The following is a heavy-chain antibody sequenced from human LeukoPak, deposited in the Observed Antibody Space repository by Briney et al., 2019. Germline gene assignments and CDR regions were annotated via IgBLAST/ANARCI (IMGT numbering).Heavy chain of an antibody. D-gene: IGHD4-11*01. Sequence: GGSLRLSCAASGFTVSSIYMSWVRQAPGKGLVWVSRINSDGSSTSYSDSVKGRFTISRDNAKNTLYLQMNSLRAEDTAVYYCASDDYSHLYYYYMDVWGKGTTVTVSS. CDR1: GFTVSSIY. J-gene: IGHJ6*03. V-gene: IGHV3-74*01. CDR2: INSDGSST. CDR3: ASDDYSHLYYYYMDV.